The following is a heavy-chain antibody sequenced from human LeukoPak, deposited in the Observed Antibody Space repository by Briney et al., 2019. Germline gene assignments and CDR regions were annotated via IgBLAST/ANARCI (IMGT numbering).Heavy chain of an antibody. CDR1: GGSITVSKYY. V-gene: IGHV4-39*01. CDR3: VSRRGDGDYRPDY. Sequence: NPSETLSLTCTVSGGSITVSKYYWGWIRQPPGKGLEWIGSIHYTGITYYNPSLKTRVTISVDTSKNQFSLTLSSVTAADTSVYYCVSRRGDGDYRPDYWGQGTLVTVSS. J-gene: IGHJ4*02. D-gene: IGHD4-17*01. CDR2: IHYTGIT.